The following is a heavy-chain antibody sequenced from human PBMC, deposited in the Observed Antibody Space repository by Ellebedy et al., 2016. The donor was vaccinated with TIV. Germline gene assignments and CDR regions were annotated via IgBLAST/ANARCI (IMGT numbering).Heavy chain of an antibody. D-gene: IGHD5-18*01. J-gene: IGHJ4*02. V-gene: IGHV3-15*01. CDR3: TTVYRYNYDSV. Sequence: GGSLRLSCAASGFTFSNAWMNWVRQAPGKGLEWVGRIKSKTDGGAADYAAPVKGRFTISRDDSKNTLYLQMHSLKTEDTAVDFCTTVYRYNYDSVWGQGTLVTVSS. CDR2: IKSKTDGGAA. CDR1: GFTFSNAW.